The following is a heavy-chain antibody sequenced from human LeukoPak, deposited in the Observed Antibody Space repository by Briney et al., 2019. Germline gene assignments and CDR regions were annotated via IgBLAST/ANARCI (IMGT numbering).Heavy chain of an antibody. D-gene: IGHD1-1*01. CDR2: ISSSGSTI. CDR3: GRYLRSTSGSI. V-gene: IGHV3-48*03. CDR1: GFTFSSYE. J-gene: IGHJ4*02. Sequence: GGSLRLSCAASGFTFSSYEMNWVRQAPGKGLEWVSYISSSGSTIYYADSVKGRFTISRDNAKNSLYLQMNSLRAEDTAVYYCGRYLRSTSGSIWGQGTLVTVSS.